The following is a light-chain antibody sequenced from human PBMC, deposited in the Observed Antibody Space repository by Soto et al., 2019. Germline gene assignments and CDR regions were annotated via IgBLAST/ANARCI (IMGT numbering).Light chain of an antibody. CDR3: SSYVGTSNYV. V-gene: IGLV2-8*01. CDR1: SSDVGGYNY. Sequence: QSVLTQPPSASGSPGQSVTISCTGTSSDVGGYNYVSWYQQHPGKAPKLMIYEVHKRPSGVPDRFSGSKSGNTASLTVSGLQAAHEADYYCSSYVGTSNYVFGSGTKLTVL. J-gene: IGLJ1*01. CDR2: EVH.